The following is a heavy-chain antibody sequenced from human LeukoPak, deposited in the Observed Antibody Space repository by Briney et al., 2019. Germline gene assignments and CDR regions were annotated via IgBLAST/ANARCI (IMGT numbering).Heavy chain of an antibody. CDR2: IESNGLT. CDR1: GFTFSSYW. V-gene: IGHV3-74*01. D-gene: IGHD3-10*01. J-gene: IGHJ5*01. CDR3: AKATTYFYGSVTYDWFES. Sequence: GGSLRLSCEASGFTFSSYWMHWVRQIPGKGLMWVSRIESNGLTLYADSVRDRFTISRDNGKNTIYLQMNSLRVDDTAIYYCAKATTYFYGSVTYDWFESWGQGTLVTVSS.